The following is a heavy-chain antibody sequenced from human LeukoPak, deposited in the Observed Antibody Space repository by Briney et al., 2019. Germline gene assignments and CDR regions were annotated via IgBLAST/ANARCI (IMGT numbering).Heavy chain of an antibody. CDR2: ISGSGGST. V-gene: IGHV3-23*01. CDR3: AKDSSGADYYYDSSVPESPHTENWFDP. Sequence: GGSLRLSCAASGFTFSSYAMSWVRQAPGKGLEWVSAISGSGGSTYYADSVKGRFTISRDNSKNTLYLQMNSLRAEDTAVYYCAKDSSGADYYYDSSVPESPHTENWFDPWGQGTLVTVSS. D-gene: IGHD3-22*01. CDR1: GFTFSSYA. J-gene: IGHJ5*02.